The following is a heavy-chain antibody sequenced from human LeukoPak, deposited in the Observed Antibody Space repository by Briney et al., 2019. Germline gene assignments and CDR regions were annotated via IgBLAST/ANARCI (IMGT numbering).Heavy chain of an antibody. CDR3: ASHAHDYDSSGYFDS. D-gene: IGHD3-22*01. J-gene: IGHJ4*02. CDR2: ISVSGGSE. CDR1: RLTFNSNA. Sequence: GGSLRLSCVVSRLTFNSNAVYWVRQAPGKGLEWVSGISVSGGSEYYADSVKGRFSVSRDNSKHTVYLQMNSLRAEDTVVYFCASHAHDYDSSGYFDSWGQGALVTVSS. V-gene: IGHV3-23*01.